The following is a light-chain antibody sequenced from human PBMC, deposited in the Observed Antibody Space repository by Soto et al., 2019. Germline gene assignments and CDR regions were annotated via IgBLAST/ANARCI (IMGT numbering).Light chain of an antibody. V-gene: IGKV3-15*01. CDR1: QSVSSN. CDR2: GAS. J-gene: IGKJ3*01. Sequence: EIVMTQSPATLSVSPGERATLSCRASQSVSSNLAWYQQKPGQAPRLLIYGASTRATSIPARFSGSGSGTEFTITISSLQSEDFAVYYCQQYNNWPLFGPGTKVDIK. CDR3: QQYNNWPL.